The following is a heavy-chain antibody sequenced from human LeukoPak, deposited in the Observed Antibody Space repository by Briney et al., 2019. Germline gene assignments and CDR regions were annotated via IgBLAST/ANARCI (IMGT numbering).Heavy chain of an antibody. V-gene: IGHV3-7*01. Sequence: GGSLRLSCAASGFTFDDYAMHWVRQAPGKGLEWVANLNQYGNDKYYDDSVKGRFTISRDNARDSLYLEMNSLRAEDTAIYYCSRDLGTGRPHDVWGRGTLVTVSS. D-gene: IGHD3/OR15-3a*01. CDR3: SRDLGTGRPHDV. CDR2: LNQYGNDK. J-gene: IGHJ4*02. CDR1: GFTFDDYA.